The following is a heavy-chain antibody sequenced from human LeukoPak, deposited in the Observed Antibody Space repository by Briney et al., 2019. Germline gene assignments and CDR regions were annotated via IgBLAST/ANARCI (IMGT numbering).Heavy chain of an antibody. CDR1: GGSISSYY. J-gene: IGHJ4*02. Sequence: SETLSLTCTVSGGSISSYYWSWIRQPPGKGLEWIGYIYDSGSTNYNPSLKSRITISVDTSKNQFSLKLSSVTAADTAVYYCARDIGGYSGSFDYWGQGTLVTVSS. CDR3: ARDIGGYSGSFDY. D-gene: IGHD3-22*01. CDR2: IYDSGST. V-gene: IGHV4-59*01.